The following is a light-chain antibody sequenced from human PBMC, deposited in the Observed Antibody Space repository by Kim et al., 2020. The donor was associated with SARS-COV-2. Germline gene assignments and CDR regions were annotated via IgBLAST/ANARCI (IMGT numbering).Light chain of an antibody. V-gene: IGLV1-47*01. CDR1: SSNIGSNY. Sequence: ELTQPPSASGTPGQRVTISCSGSSSNIGSNYVYWYQQLPGTAPKLLIYRNNQRPSGVPDRFSGSKSGTSASLAISGLRSEDEADYYCAAWDDSLSGRVFGGGTQLTVL. CDR3: AAWDDSLSGRV. J-gene: IGLJ2*01. CDR2: RNN.